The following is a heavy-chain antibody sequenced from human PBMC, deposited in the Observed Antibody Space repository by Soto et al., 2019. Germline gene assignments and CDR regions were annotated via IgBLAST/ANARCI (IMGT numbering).Heavy chain of an antibody. J-gene: IGHJ2*01. CDR2: INAGNGNT. V-gene: IGHV1-3*01. Sequence: QVQLVQSGAEVKKPGASVKVSCKASGYTFTSYAMHWVRQAPGQRLEWMGWINAGNGNTKYSQKFQGGVTITRDTSASTAYMEVSSLRSEDTAVYYCARGGSLYWYFDLWGRGTLVTVSS. CDR1: GYTFTSYA. D-gene: IGHD1-26*01. CDR3: ARGGSLYWYFDL.